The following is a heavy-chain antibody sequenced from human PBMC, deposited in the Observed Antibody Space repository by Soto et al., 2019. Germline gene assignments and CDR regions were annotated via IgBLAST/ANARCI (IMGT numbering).Heavy chain of an antibody. CDR1: GGSISHYH. CDR3: ARSDGYNGHWDFDL. Sequence: QVQLQESGPGLVKPSETLSLTCTVSGGSISHYHWTWIRQPPGKGLDWIGYIQSSWSPYYNTSLGSRVTISADTSKTQFSLKLTSVTAADTAVYYCARSDGYNGHWDFDLWGRGTLVTVSS. V-gene: IGHV4-4*09. J-gene: IGHJ2*01. CDR2: IQSSWSP. D-gene: IGHD5-12*01.